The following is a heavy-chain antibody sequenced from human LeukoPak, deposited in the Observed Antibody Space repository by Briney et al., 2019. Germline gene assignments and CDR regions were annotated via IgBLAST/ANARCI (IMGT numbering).Heavy chain of an antibody. J-gene: IGHJ4*02. CDR1: GFTFNIYW. CDR2: IKQDGGER. Sequence: PGRSPRLSCTASGFTFNIYWMFWVRQAPGKGLEWVATIKQDGGERYYVDSVRGRFIISRENAENSLYLQMNSLRGEDTAVYYCARSRLMDTAMGGLDYWGQGALVTVSS. V-gene: IGHV3-7*05. D-gene: IGHD5-18*01. CDR3: ARSRLMDTAMGGLDY.